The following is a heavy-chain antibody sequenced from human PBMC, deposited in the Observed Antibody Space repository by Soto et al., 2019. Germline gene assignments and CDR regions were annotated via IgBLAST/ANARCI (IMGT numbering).Heavy chain of an antibody. CDR2: ISYDGSNK. Sequence: PGGSLRLSFAASGFTFSSYGMHWVRQAPGKGLEWVAVISYDGSNKYYADSVKGRFTISRDNSKNTLYLQMNSLRAEDTAVYYCAKFEDFGYYFDYWGQGTLVTVSS. V-gene: IGHV3-30*18. J-gene: IGHJ4*02. D-gene: IGHD2-15*01. CDR3: AKFEDFGYYFDY. CDR1: GFTFSSYG.